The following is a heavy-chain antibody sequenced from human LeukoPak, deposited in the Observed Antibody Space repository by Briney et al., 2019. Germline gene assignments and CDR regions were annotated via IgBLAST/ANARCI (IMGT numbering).Heavy chain of an antibody. CDR3: ARAYRLNHPRRYSGYDYYY. J-gene: IGHJ4*02. CDR2: INHSGST. D-gene: IGHD5-12*01. CDR1: GGSFSGYY. V-gene: IGHV4-34*01. Sequence: HSETLSLTCAVYGGSFSGYYWSWIRQPPGKGLEWIGEINHSGSTNYNPSLKSRVTISVDTSKNQSSLKLSSVTAADTAVYYCARAYRLNHPRRYSGYDYYYWGQGTLVTVSS.